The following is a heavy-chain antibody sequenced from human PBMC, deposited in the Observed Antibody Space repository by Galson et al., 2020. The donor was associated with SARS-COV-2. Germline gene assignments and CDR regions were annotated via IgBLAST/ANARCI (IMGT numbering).Heavy chain of an antibody. CDR3: ARDAGNVAVAGRNDY. CDR2: ISAYNGNT. Sequence: ASVKVSCKASGYTFTRYGISRVRQAPGQGLEWMGWISAYNGNTNYAQKLQGRVTMTTDTSTSTAYMELRSLRSDDTAVYYCARDAGNVAVAGRNDYWGQGTLVTFSS. J-gene: IGHJ4*02. V-gene: IGHV1-18*01. D-gene: IGHD6-19*01. CDR1: GYTFTRYG.